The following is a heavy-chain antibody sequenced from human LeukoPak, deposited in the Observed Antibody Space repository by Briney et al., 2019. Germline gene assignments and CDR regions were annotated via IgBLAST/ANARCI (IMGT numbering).Heavy chain of an antibody. CDR2: IYHSGST. Sequence: PSETLSLTCTVSGYSISSGYYWGWIRQPPGKGLEWIGSIYHSGSTYYNPSLKSRVTISVDTSKNQFSLKLSSVTAADTAVYYCARDQYYCDSSGYYFDYWGQGTLVTVSS. V-gene: IGHV4-38-2*02. J-gene: IGHJ4*02. CDR3: ARDQYYCDSSGYYFDY. CDR1: GYSISSGYY. D-gene: IGHD3-22*01.